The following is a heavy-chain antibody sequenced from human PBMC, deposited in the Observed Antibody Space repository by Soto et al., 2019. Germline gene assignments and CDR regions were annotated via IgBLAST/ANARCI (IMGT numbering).Heavy chain of an antibody. Sequence: GASVKVSCKTSGYTFNTSGINWVRQAPGQGLELMGWISAYDGKTTYAEKFQGRVTLTTDTSTSTAYMELRSLRSDDTAIYYCARDPHEFWTSYWFDPWGQGTPVTVSS. CDR3: ARDPHEFWTSYWFDP. CDR2: ISAYDGKT. CDR1: GYTFNTSG. V-gene: IGHV1-18*01. D-gene: IGHD3-3*01. J-gene: IGHJ5*02.